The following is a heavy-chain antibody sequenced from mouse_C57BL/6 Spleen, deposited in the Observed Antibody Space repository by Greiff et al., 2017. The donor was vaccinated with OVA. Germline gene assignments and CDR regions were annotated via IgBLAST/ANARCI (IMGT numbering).Heavy chain of an antibody. Sequence: QVQLQQSGPELVKPGASVKISCKASGYAFSSSWMNWVKQRPGKGLEWIGRIYPGDGDTNYNGKFKGKATLTADKSSSTAYMQLSSLTSEDSAVYFCARSGLSDYWGQGTTLTVSS. V-gene: IGHV1-82*01. CDR3: ARSGLSDY. CDR1: GYAFSSSW. J-gene: IGHJ2*01. D-gene: IGHD1-3*01. CDR2: IYPGDGDT.